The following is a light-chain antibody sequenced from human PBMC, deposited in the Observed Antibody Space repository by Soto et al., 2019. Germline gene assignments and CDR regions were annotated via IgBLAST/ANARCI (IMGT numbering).Light chain of an antibody. V-gene: IGKV3-20*01. J-gene: IGKJ4*01. CDR1: QSVSSNY. CDR3: QQYGSSPLT. Sequence: EIVLTQSPGTLSLSPGERATLSCRASQSVSSNYLAWYQQKPGQAPRLLINGASSRATGIPDRFSGSGSGTDFTLTISRLEPEDFAVYNCQQYGSSPLTFGGGTKVEIK. CDR2: GAS.